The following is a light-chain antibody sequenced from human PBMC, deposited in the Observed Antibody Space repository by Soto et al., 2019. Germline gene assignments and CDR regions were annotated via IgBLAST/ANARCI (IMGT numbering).Light chain of an antibody. CDR1: QSVSSNY. CDR3: QHYGSSPGFT. V-gene: IGKV3-20*01. J-gene: IGKJ3*01. CDR2: GAS. Sequence: EIVLTQSPGTLSLSPGERATLSCRASQSVSSNYLAWYQQKPGQAPRLLIYGASSRATGIPDRFSGSGSGTDFTLTISRLEPEDFAVYYCQHYGSSPGFTFGPGTKVDIK.